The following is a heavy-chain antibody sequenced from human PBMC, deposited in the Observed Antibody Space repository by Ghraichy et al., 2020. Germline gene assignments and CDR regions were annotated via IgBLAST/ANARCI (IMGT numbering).Heavy chain of an antibody. Sequence: GGSLRLSCAASGFEFHKHWLSWVRQAPGKGLEWVANVEQDGNKRYYVDSVNGRFSISRDNSRDSLWLEMNSLRADDTAVYYCAAITIPYSYAFNVWSQGTLVTVSP. CDR3: AAITIPYSYAFNV. CDR2: VEQDGNKR. J-gene: IGHJ3*01. V-gene: IGHV3-7*01. D-gene: IGHD2-21*01. CDR1: GFEFHKHW.